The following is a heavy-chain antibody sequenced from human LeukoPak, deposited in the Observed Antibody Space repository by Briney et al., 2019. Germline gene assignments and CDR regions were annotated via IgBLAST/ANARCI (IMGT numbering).Heavy chain of an antibody. Sequence: GGSLRLSCAASGFTFTDYYMSWVRQAPGKGLEWVSFIYSDNTHYSDSVKGRFTISRDNSKNTLYLQMNSVRAEDTAVYYCANPRRFGSGSYYDPLGYWGQGTLVTVSS. CDR1: GFTFTDYY. J-gene: IGHJ4*02. V-gene: IGHV3-66*02. CDR2: IYSDNT. D-gene: IGHD3-10*01. CDR3: ANPRRFGSGSYYDPLGY.